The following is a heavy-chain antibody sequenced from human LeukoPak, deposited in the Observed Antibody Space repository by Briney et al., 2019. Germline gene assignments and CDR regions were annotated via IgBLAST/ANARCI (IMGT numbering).Heavy chain of an antibody. Sequence: SQTLSLTCAISGDSVSSNSAARNWIRQSPSRGLEWLGRTYYRSKWYNDYAVSVKSRITINPDTSKNQFSLQLNSVTPEDTAVYYCARMSSGYDLVLGYYYYMDVWGKGTTVTISS. D-gene: IGHD5-12*01. CDR1: GDSVSSNSAA. CDR2: TYYRSKWYN. J-gene: IGHJ6*03. CDR3: ARMSSGYDLVLGYYYYMDV. V-gene: IGHV6-1*01.